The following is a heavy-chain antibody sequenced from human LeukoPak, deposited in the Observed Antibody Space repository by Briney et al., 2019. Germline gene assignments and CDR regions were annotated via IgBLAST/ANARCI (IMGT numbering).Heavy chain of an antibody. CDR3: AREGQLVHWFDP. CDR1: GGTFSSYT. Sequence: GASVKVSCKAPGGTFSSYTISWVRQAPGQGLEWMGRIIPILGIANYAQKFQGRVTITADKSTSTAYMELSSLRSEDTAVYYCAREGQLVHWFDPWGQGTLVTVSS. V-gene: IGHV1-69*04. J-gene: IGHJ5*02. D-gene: IGHD6-6*01. CDR2: IIPILGIA.